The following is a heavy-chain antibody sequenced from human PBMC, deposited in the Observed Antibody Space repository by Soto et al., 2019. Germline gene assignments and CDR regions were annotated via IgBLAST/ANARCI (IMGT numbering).Heavy chain of an antibody. CDR3: ARERRYYYDSSVWDDAFDI. J-gene: IGHJ3*02. V-gene: IGHV4-31*03. D-gene: IGHD3-22*01. Sequence: SETLSLTCTVSGGSISSGGYYWSWIRQHPGKGLEWIGYIYYSGSTYYNPSLKSRVTISVDTSKNQFSLKLSSVTAADTAVYYCARERRYYYDSSVWDDAFDIWGQGTMVTVSS. CDR1: GGSISSGGYY. CDR2: IYYSGST.